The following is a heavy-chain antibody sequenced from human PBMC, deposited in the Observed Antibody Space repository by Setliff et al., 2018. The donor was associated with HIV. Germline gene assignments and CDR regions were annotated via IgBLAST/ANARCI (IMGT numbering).Heavy chain of an antibody. Sequence: ASVKVSCKASGYAFNSYTLNWVRQATGRGLEWVGWINPNSDNTAYAQKFQGRLTMTRNTSTGTVYMELSSLRSEDTAVYYCARIGRTPYYYYYMDVWGKGTTVTVSS. D-gene: IGHD2-15*01. CDR1: GYAFNSYT. CDR2: INPNSDNT. J-gene: IGHJ6*03. CDR3: ARIGRTPYYYYYMDV. V-gene: IGHV1-8*01.